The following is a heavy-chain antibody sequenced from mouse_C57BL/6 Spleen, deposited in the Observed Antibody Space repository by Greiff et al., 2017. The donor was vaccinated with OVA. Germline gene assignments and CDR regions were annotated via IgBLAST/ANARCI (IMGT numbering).Heavy chain of an antibody. J-gene: IGHJ3*01. V-gene: IGHV1-26*01. CDR2: INPNNGGT. Sequence: EVQLQQSGPELVKPGASVKISCKASGYTFTDYYMNWVKQSHGKSLEWIGDINPNNGGTSYNQKFKGKATLTVDKSSSTAYMELRSLTSEDSAVYYCAREDSAWFAYWGPGTLVTVSA. CDR1: GYTFTDYY. CDR3: AREDSAWFAY. D-gene: IGHD6-1*01.